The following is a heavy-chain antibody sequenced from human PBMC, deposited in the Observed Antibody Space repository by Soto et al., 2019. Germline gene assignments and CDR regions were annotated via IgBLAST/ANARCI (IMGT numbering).Heavy chain of an antibody. Sequence: QVQLVQSGAEVRKPGSSVRVSCKASGGSFNRHTISWVRQAPGQGLEWMGGIIPIFGTANNAQKFQGRVTIIVDESRGTVYMELSSLRSDDTAIYYCARGWGYDSTDYYYAYWGQGTLVIVSS. CDR3: ARGWGYDSTDYYYAY. CDR2: IIPIFGTA. J-gene: IGHJ4*02. D-gene: IGHD3-22*01. V-gene: IGHV1-69*01. CDR1: GGSFNRHT.